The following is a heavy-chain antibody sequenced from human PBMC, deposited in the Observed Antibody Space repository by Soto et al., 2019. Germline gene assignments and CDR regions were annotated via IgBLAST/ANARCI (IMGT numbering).Heavy chain of an antibody. J-gene: IGHJ4*02. CDR2: INSGGSA. Sequence: EVQLVESGGGLVQPGGSLRLSCAVSGFSVSSIYMNWVRQAPGKGLEWVSVINSGGSAYYADCVKGSITISRDSYKNTLSLQINSLRGDDTAVYYCARGPGTSPSFRFLDYWGQGTLVTVS. V-gene: IGHV3-66*01. CDR3: ARGPGTSPSFRFLDY. CDR1: GFSVSSIY. D-gene: IGHD2-21*01.